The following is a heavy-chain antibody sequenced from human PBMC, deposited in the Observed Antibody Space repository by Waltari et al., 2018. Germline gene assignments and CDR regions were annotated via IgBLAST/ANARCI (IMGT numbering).Heavy chain of an antibody. V-gene: IGHV4-59*01. CDR1: GGSIRSYY. J-gene: IGHJ4*02. Sequence: QVQLQESGPGLVQPSETLSLTCTVSGGSIRSYYWNWIRQPPGKGLEWIGYMYDGGSTNYNPSLKSRVTMLGDTSKNQVSLKLTSVTAADTAVYYCATSSAPYNSLGSWGQGTLVTVSS. CDR2: MYDGGST. CDR3: ATSSAPYNSLGS. D-gene: IGHD1-1*01.